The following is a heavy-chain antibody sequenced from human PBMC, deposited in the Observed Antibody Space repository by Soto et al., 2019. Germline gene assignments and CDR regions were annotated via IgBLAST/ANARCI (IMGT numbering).Heavy chain of an antibody. CDR3: ARHLPLPTDLQFYYYYYYGVDV. CDR2: IDPSDSYS. V-gene: IGHV5-10-1*01. Sequence: GESLKISCKASGYNFTTFWISWMRQVPGKGLEWMGRIDPSDSYSNYSPSFQGHITISADKSINTAYLHFSNLKASDTAVYCCARHLPLPTDLQFYYYYYYGVDVWGHGTAVTVSS. CDR1: GYNFTTFW. J-gene: IGHJ6*02. D-gene: IGHD6-19*01.